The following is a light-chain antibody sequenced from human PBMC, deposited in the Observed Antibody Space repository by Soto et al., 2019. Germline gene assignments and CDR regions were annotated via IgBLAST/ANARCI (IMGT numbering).Light chain of an antibody. CDR1: QSVDSY. J-gene: IGKJ2*01. V-gene: IGKV3-20*01. Sequence: EIVLTQSPGTLSLSPGERASLSCGASQSVDSYLAWYQQKPGQAPRLVIYGASNRATGIPDRVSGSGSGTSFTLTISRLEPQDFAVYYCQQYGTSPYTFGQGTKLEIK. CDR2: GAS. CDR3: QQYGTSPYT.